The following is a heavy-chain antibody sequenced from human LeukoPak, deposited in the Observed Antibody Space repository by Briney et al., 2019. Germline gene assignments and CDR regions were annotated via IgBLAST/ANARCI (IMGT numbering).Heavy chain of an antibody. CDR2: IYSGGST. D-gene: IGHD6-13*01. J-gene: IGHJ4*02. CDR1: GFTVSSNY. V-gene: IGHV3-53*01. CDR3: ARVEAAADLHIDY. Sequence: GGSLRLSCAASGFTVSSNYMSWVRQAPGKGLEWVSVIYSGGSTYYADSVKGRFTISRDNSKNTLYLQMNSLRAEDTAVYYCARVEAAADLHIDYWGQGTLVTVSS.